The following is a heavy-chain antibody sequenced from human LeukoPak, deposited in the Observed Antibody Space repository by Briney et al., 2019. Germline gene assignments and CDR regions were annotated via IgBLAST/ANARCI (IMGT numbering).Heavy chain of an antibody. V-gene: IGHV3-48*01. CDR3: ARDRAHYYDSSGYYGDFDY. CDR1: GFTFHSYS. D-gene: IGHD3-22*01. Sequence: GGSLRLSCAASGFTFHSYSMNWVRQAPGKGLEWVSYISSSSSTIYYADSVKGRFTISRDNAKNSLYLQMNSLRAEDTAVYYCARDRAHYYDSSGYYGDFDYWGQGTLVTVSS. J-gene: IGHJ4*02. CDR2: ISSSSSTI.